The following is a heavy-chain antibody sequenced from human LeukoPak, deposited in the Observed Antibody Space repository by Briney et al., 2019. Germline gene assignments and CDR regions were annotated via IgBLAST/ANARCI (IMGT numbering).Heavy chain of an antibody. J-gene: IGHJ4*02. CDR3: ARAVGYCSGVSCYPATTGFDY. Sequence: SETLSLTCTVSGGSISSYYWNWIRQPPGKGLEWIGYINYSGSTNYNPSLKSRVTISVDPSKNQFSLKLSSVTAADTAVYYCARAVGYCSGVSCYPATTGFDYWGQGTLVTVSS. D-gene: IGHD2-15*01. CDR1: GGSISSYY. CDR2: INYSGST. V-gene: IGHV4-59*01.